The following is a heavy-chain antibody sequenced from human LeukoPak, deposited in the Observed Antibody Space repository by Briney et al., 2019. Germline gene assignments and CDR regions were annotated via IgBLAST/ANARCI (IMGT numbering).Heavy chain of an antibody. Sequence: GGSLRLSCAASGFMFSNYSMNWVRQAPGKGLELVSSISRLSSYINYADSVKGRFTISRDNAKNSLELHLSRLRPEDTALYYCVRRPYRSGFDFWGQGTLVTVSS. CDR3: VRRPYRSGFDF. D-gene: IGHD6-19*01. CDR1: GFMFSNYS. CDR2: ISRLSSYI. J-gene: IGHJ4*02. V-gene: IGHV3-21*06.